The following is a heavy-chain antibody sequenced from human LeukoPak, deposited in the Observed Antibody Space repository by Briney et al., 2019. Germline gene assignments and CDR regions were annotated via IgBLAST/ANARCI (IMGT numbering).Heavy chain of an antibody. D-gene: IGHD2-2*02. CDR1: GFTFSSYA. CDR2: ISGSGGST. J-gene: IGHJ6*02. CDR3: ARDLVVPAAIRGYYYYGMDV. V-gene: IGHV3-23*01. Sequence: GGSLRLSCAASGFTFSSYAMSWVRQAPGKGLEWVSAISGSGGSTYYADSVKGRSTISRDNSKNTLYLQMNSLGAEDTAVYYCARDLVVPAAIRGYYYYGMDVWGQGTTVTVSS.